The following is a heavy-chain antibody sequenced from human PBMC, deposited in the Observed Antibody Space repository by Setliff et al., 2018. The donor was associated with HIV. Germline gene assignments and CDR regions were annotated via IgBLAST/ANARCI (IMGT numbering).Heavy chain of an antibody. D-gene: IGHD2-21*02. CDR1: GYSFISFG. CDR3: ARDYYGDWGYKFDY. J-gene: IGHJ4*02. V-gene: IGHV1-18*01. CDR2: ISGYNGKT. Sequence: ASVKVSCKASGYSFISFGFSWVRQAPGQGLEWMGWISGYNGKTQYSPTLKDRITVTTDASTGTAYMELRSLTSDDTAIYFCARDYYGDWGYKFDYWGQGTLGTV.